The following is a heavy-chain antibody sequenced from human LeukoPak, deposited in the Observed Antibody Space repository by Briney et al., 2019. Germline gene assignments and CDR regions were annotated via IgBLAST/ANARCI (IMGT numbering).Heavy chain of an antibody. V-gene: IGHV3-53*01. Sequence: GGSLRLSCAASGFTVSSNYMSWVRQAPGKGLEWVSVIYSGGSTYYADSVKGRFTISRDNSKNTLYLQMNSLRAEDTAVYYCARGQKSRTMVRGVIIKGRNYFDYWGQGTLVTVSS. CDR3: ARGQKSRTMVRGVIIKGRNYFDY. D-gene: IGHD3-10*01. J-gene: IGHJ4*02. CDR2: IYSGGST. CDR1: GFTVSSNY.